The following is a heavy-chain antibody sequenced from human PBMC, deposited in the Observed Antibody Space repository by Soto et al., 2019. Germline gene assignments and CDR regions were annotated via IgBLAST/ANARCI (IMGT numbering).Heavy chain of an antibody. CDR2: IYKSTTT. J-gene: IGHJ5*01. CDR1: VDSISTVDYF. V-gene: IGHV4-30-4*01. CDR3: ARGRYCLTGRCFPNWFDS. D-gene: IGHD2-15*01. Sequence: TLSLTGSVSVDSISTVDYFWAWIRQPPGQALEYIGYIYKSTTTYYNPSFESRVAISLDTSKSQFSLNVTSVTAADTAVYFCARGRYCLTGRCFPNWFDSWGQGTLVTVSS.